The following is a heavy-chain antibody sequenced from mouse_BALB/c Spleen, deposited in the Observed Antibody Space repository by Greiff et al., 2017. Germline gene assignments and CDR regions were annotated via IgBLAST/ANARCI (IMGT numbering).Heavy chain of an antibody. V-gene: IGHV1-54*03. Sequence: QVQLQQSGAELVRPGTSVKVSCKASGYAFTNYLIEWVKQRPGQGLEWIGVINPGSGGTNYNEKFKGKATLTADKSSSTAYMQLSSLTSDDSAVYFCARQKALYAMDYWGQGTSVTVSS. J-gene: IGHJ4*01. CDR2: INPGSGGT. CDR3: ARQKALYAMDY. CDR1: GYAFTNYL.